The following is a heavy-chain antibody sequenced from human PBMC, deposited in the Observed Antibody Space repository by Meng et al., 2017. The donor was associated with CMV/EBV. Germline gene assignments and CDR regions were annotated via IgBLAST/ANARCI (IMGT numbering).Heavy chain of an antibody. CDR3: AKEAIYDFWSGTGY. CDR1: GFTFSDYA. J-gene: IGHJ4*02. CDR2: ISGSGGST. V-gene: IGHV3-23*01. Sequence: GESLKISCPASGFTFSDYAMSWVRQAPGKGLEWVSAISGSGGSTYYADSVKGRFTISRDNSKNTLYLQMNSLRAEDTAVYYCAKEAIYDFWSGTGYWGQGTLVTVSS. D-gene: IGHD3-3*01.